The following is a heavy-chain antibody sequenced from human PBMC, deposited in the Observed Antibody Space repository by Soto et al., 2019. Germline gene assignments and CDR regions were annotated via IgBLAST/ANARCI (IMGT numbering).Heavy chain of an antibody. CDR1: GGSLSGYY. CDR3: ARGGRRGQQLRRGWFDP. Sequence: PSETLSLTCAVYGGSLSGYYWSWIRQPPGKGLEWIGEINHSGSTNYNPSLKSRVTISVDTSKNQFSLKLSSVTAADTAVYYCARGGRRGQQLRRGWFDPWGQGTLVTVSS. CDR2: INHSGST. V-gene: IGHV4-34*01. D-gene: IGHD6-13*01. J-gene: IGHJ5*02.